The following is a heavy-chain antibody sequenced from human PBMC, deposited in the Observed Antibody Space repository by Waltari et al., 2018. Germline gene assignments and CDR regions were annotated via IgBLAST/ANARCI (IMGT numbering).Heavy chain of an antibody. J-gene: IGHJ4*02. D-gene: IGHD2-21*01. CDR1: GFTFSSYA. V-gene: IGHV3-30-3*01. CDR2: ISYDGSNK. Sequence: QVQLVESGGGVVQPGRSLRLSCAASGFTFSSYAMHCVRQAPGKGLEWVAVISYDGSNKYYADSVKGRFTISRDNSKNTLYLQMNSLRAEDTAVYYCASMGPYYGGKTPYFDYWGQGTLVTVSS. CDR3: ASMGPYYGGKTPYFDY.